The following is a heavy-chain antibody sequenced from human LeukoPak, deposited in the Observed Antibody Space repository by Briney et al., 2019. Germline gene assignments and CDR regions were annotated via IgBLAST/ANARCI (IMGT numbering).Heavy chain of an antibody. V-gene: IGHV3-30*03. J-gene: IGHJ4*02. Sequence: PGGSLRLSCAASGFTFSSYGMHWVRQAPGKGLEWVAVISYDGSNKYYADSVKGRFTISRDNSKNTLYLQMNSLRAEDTAVYYCARDDTMVRGVPADYWGQGTLVTVSS. CDR2: ISYDGSNK. D-gene: IGHD3-10*01. CDR3: ARDDTMVRGVPADY. CDR1: GFTFSSYG.